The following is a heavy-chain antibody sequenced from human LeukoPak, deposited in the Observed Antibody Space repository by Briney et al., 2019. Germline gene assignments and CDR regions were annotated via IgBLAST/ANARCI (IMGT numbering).Heavy chain of an antibody. D-gene: IGHD3-16*01. CDR2: ISYDGSNK. V-gene: IGHV3-30-3*01. Sequence: GGSLRLSCAASGFTFSSYAMHWVRQAPGKGLEWVAVISYDGSNKYYADSVKGRFTISRDNAKNSLYLQMNSLRAEDTAVYYCARPPWGSQPHYIDVWGKGTTVTVSS. J-gene: IGHJ6*03. CDR3: ARPPWGSQPHYIDV. CDR1: GFTFSSYA.